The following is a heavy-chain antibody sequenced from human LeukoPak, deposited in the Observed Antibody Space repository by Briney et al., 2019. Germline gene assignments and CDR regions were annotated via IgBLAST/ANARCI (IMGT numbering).Heavy chain of an antibody. J-gene: IGHJ4*02. V-gene: IGHV1-69*06. D-gene: IGHD1-7*01. CDR3: ARRPNWNYAWYFDY. CDR2: IIPIFGTA. Sequence: SVKVSCKASGGTFSSYAISWVRQAPGQGLEWIGGIIPIFGTANYAQKFQGRVTITADKSTSTAYMELSSLRSEDTAVYYCARRPNWNYAWYFDYWGQGTLVTVSS. CDR1: GGTFSSYA.